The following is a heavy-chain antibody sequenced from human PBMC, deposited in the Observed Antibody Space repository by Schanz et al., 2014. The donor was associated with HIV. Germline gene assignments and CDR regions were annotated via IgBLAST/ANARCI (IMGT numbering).Heavy chain of an antibody. CDR3: AREGESSGRAGRFDL. D-gene: IGHD6-19*01. Sequence: QGQLVESGGGVVQPGRSLRLSCAASGFTFSSYAMNWVRQPPGKGLEWVAGMSHDGFSKYFADSVKGRFAISREDSKNTVHLQMDSLRPEDTAVYYCAREGESSGRAGRFDLWGQGAMVTVSS. CDR1: GFTFSSYA. J-gene: IGHJ3*01. CDR2: MSHDGFSK. V-gene: IGHV3-30*09.